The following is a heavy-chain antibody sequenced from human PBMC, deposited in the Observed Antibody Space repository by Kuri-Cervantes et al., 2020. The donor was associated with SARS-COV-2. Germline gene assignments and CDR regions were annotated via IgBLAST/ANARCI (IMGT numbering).Heavy chain of an antibody. CDR2: ISYDGSNK. V-gene: IGHV3-30-3*01. CDR1: GFTFSSYA. D-gene: IGHD4-11*01. Sequence: LSLTCAASGFTFSSYAMHWVRQAPGKGPEWVAVISYDGSNKYYADSVKGRFTISRDNSKNTLYLQMNSLRAEDTAVYYCAKGGSWDYSNYEIYYYGMDVWGQGNTVTVYS. J-gene: IGHJ6*02. CDR3: AKGGSWDYSNYEIYYYGMDV.